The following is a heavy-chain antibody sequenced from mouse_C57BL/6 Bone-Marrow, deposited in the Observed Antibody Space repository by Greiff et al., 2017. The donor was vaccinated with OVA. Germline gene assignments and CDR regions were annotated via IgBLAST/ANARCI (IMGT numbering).Heavy chain of an antibody. CDR3: ARRGNYYGSSLDY. J-gene: IGHJ2*01. D-gene: IGHD1-1*01. Sequence: QVQLKQPGAELVRPGSSVKLSCKASGYTFTSYWMHWVKQRPIQGLEWIGNIDPSDSETHYNQKFKDKATLTVDKSSSTAYMQLSSLTSEDSAVYDCARRGNYYGSSLDYWGQGTTLTVSS. CDR1: GYTFTSYW. CDR2: IDPSDSET. V-gene: IGHV1-52*01.